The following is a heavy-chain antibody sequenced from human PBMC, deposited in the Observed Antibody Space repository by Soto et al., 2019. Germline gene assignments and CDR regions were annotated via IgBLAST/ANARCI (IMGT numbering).Heavy chain of an antibody. V-gene: IGHV4-31*03. CDR1: GGSVSSGAYY. CDR3: ARARLRAVYAFDI. J-gene: IGHJ3*02. CDR2: IYYSGST. Sequence: SETLSLTCTGSGGSVSSGAYYWTWIRQRPGKDLEWIGYIYYSGSTYYSPSLKSRLSISLDTSKNQFSLRLSSVTAADTAMYYCARARLRAVYAFDIWGQGTMVAVSS. D-gene: IGHD5-12*01.